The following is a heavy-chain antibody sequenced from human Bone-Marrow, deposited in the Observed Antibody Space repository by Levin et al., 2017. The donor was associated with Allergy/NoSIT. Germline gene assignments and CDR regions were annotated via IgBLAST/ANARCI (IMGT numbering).Heavy chain of an antibody. V-gene: IGHV3-33*06. J-gene: IGHJ2*01. D-gene: IGHD2-8*02. Sequence: TGGSLRLSCGASGFTFSSYGMHWVRQAPGKGLEWVAVVSFDGSNQHYADSVKGRFTISRDTSKNTLYLQMNALRAEDTAVYYCAKDHCRDGACVSYIGYFDLWGRGTLVTVSS. CDR1: GFTFSSYG. CDR2: VSFDGSNQ. CDR3: AKDHCRDGACVSYIGYFDL.